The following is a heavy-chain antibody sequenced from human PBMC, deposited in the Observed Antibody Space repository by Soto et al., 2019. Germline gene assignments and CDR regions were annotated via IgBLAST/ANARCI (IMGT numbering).Heavy chain of an antibody. D-gene: IGHD5-12*01. J-gene: IGHJ4*02. V-gene: IGHV3-7*03. Sequence: GSLRLSCEGSGFTFRGYWMSWVRQAPGKGLEWVANIKQDGSEKVYVDSVKGRFSISRDNGKNSLYLQMNSLRVEDTAIYYCARESGYDWHFDFWGPGTLVTVSS. CDR3: ARESGYDWHFDF. CDR2: IKQDGSEK. CDR1: GFTFRGYW.